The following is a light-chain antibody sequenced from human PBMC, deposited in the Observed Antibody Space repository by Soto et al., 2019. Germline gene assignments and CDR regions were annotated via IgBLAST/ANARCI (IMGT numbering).Light chain of an antibody. CDR1: QSIGSW. Sequence: DIQMTQSPSTLSASVGDRVTITCRASQSIGSWLAWYQQKPGKAPKLLIYDASSLESGVPSRFNGSGSGTEFPLTLSRLPPCGSATYYWQQCFSSPATFGGGTKVEVK. CDR2: DAS. J-gene: IGKJ4*01. CDR3: QQCFSSPAT. V-gene: IGKV1-5*01.